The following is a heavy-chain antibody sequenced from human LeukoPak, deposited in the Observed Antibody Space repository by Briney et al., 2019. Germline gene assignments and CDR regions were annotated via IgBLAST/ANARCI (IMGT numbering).Heavy chain of an antibody. CDR1: GFTFSSYW. CDR2: IKQDGSEK. Sequence: GGSLRLSCAGSGFTFSSYWMSWVRQAPGKGGEWVANIKQDGSEKYYVDSVKGGFTISRDNATNSLYLQMNSLRAEDTAVYYCARASDYDFWSGSAEKFDYWGQGTLVTVSS. V-gene: IGHV3-7*01. D-gene: IGHD3-3*01. CDR3: ARASDYDFWSGSAEKFDY. J-gene: IGHJ4*02.